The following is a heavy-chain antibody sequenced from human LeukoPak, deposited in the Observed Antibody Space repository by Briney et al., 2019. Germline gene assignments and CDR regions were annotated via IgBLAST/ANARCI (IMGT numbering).Heavy chain of an antibody. J-gene: IGHJ2*01. CDR2: INHSGST. Sequence: SETLSLTCAVYGGSFSGYYWSWIRQPPGKGLEWIGEINHSGSTNYNPSLKSRVTISVDTSKNQFCLKLSSVTAADTAVYYCARGRRVGWYFDLWGRGTLVTVSS. CDR1: GGSFSGYY. D-gene: IGHD3-3*01. CDR3: ARGRRVGWYFDL. V-gene: IGHV4-34*01.